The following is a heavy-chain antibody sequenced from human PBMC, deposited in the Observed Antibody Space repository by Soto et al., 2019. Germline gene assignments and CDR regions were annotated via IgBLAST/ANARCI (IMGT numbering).Heavy chain of an antibody. CDR2: ISYSGST. Sequence: QVQLQESGPGLVKPSETLSLTCTVSGGSISNYYWIWIRQPPGKGLEWIGDISYSGSTNYKPSLTRRVTMSVDRSKHQFSLHLKSVTAADTAVYYCARGGYGDYGPFDCWGQGTLVTVSS. CDR1: GGSISNYY. CDR3: ARGGYGDYGPFDC. D-gene: IGHD4-17*01. V-gene: IGHV4-59*08. J-gene: IGHJ4*02.